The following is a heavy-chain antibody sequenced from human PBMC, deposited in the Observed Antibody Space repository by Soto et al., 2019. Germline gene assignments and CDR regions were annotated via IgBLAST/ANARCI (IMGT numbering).Heavy chain of an antibody. Sequence: GVLWLSCAACGITFSNAWMTWVRQAPGNGLEWVGRIKSITDGGTTDYAAPVKGRFTISRDDSKDTLYLQMNNLRTEDTAVYHCTTDSADIVVVPATFGMDVWGQGTTVTVSS. CDR2: IKSITDGGTT. D-gene: IGHD2-2*01. V-gene: IGHV3-15*01. J-gene: IGHJ6*02. CDR3: TTDSADIVVVPATFGMDV. CDR1: GITFSNAW.